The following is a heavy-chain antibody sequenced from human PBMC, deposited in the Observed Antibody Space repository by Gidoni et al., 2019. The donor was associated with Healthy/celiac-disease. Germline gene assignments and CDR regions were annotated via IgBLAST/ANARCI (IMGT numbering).Heavy chain of an antibody. CDR2: IYYSGRT. J-gene: IGHJ4*02. D-gene: IGHD4-4*01. CDR1: GGSISSGGYY. CDR3: ARETVGYYFDY. Sequence: QVQLQESGPGLVKPSQTLSLTCTVSGGSISSGGYYWNWIRKHPGKCLEWIGYIYYSGRTDYNPSLKSRVTISVETSENQFSLKLSSVTAADTAVYYCARETVGYYFDYWGQGTLVTVSS. V-gene: IGHV4-31*03.